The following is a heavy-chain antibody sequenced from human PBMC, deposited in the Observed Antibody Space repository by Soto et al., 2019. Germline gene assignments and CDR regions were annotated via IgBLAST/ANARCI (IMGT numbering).Heavy chain of an antibody. V-gene: IGHV4-59*01. CDR2: IYYSGST. J-gene: IGHJ5*02. CDR3: ARDKAYYDSSVYTDRWFDP. Sequence: PSETLSLTCTVSGVSISSYYCSWIRLPPGKGLEWIGYIYYSGSTNYNPSLKSRVTISVDTSKNQFSLKLSSVTAADTAVYYCARDKAYYDSSVYTDRWFDPWGQGTLFTVS. CDR1: GVSISSYY. D-gene: IGHD3-22*01.